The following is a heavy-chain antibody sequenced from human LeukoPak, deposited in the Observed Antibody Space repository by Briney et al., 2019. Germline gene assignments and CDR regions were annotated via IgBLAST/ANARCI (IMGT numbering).Heavy chain of an antibody. CDR1: GFIFSGYY. CDR2: ISSSASTI. J-gene: IGHJ3*02. V-gene: IGHV3-11*04. D-gene: IGHD3-3*01. Sequence: GGSLRLSCAVSGFIFSGYYMSWIRQAPGKGLEWVSYISSSASTIYYADSVRGRFTISRDNAKNSLYLQMNSLRAEDTAVYYCARADYDFWSGYADAFDIWGQGTMVTVS. CDR3: ARADYDFWSGYADAFDI.